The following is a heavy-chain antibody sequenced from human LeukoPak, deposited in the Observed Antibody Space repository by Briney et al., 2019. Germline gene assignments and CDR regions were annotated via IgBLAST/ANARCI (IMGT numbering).Heavy chain of an antibody. CDR2: FYYSGST. Sequence: SETLSLTCTVSGDSISSSSYYWGWIRQPPGKGLEWIGSFYYSGSTFYNPSLESRVTISVDTSKNQSSLKLSSVTAADTAVYYCARTYYYDSSGPYYWGQGTLVTVSS. CDR3: ARTYYYDSSGPYY. J-gene: IGHJ4*02. D-gene: IGHD3-22*01. CDR1: GDSISSSSYY. V-gene: IGHV4-39*07.